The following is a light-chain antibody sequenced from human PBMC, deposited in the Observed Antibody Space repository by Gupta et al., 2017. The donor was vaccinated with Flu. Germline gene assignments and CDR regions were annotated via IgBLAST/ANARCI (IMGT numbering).Light chain of an antibody. V-gene: IGKV1-39*01. CDR1: QNIRSA. CDR2: AAS. CDR3: QEAYNSPPVST. Sequence: VTITCRAGQNIRSALNWYQQKAGKAPRILISAASRLRSGVPPRFSGSGSGTEFTLTISSLQPEDLATYYCQEAYNSPPVSTFGQGTKIQI. J-gene: IGKJ2*02.